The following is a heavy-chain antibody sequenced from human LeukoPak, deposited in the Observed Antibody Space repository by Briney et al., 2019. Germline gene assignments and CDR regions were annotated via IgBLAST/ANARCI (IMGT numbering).Heavy chain of an antibody. CDR1: GGSISSYS. J-gene: IGHJ4*02. CDR3: ARQQQLVGIDY. V-gene: IGHV4-59*01. Sequence: SETLSLTCTVSGGSISSYSWSWIRQPPEKGLEWIGYIYYSGSTNYNPSLKSRVTISVDTSENQFSLKLSSVTAADTAVYYCARQQQLVGIDYWGQGTLVTVSS. CDR2: IYYSGST. D-gene: IGHD6-13*01.